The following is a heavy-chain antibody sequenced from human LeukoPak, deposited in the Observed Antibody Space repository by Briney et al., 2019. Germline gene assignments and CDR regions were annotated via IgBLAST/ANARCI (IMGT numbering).Heavy chain of an antibody. CDR1: GFTFSSYG. CDR2: IWYDGSNK. CDR3: AKGSLSIAAAMVQVY. V-gene: IGHV3-33*06. Sequence: GRSLRLSCAASGFTFSSYGMHWVRQAPGKGLEWVALIWYDGSNKYYADSVKGRFTISRDNSKNTLYLQMNSLRAEDTAVYYCAKGSLSIAAAMVQVYWGQGTLVTVSS. J-gene: IGHJ4*02. D-gene: IGHD6-13*01.